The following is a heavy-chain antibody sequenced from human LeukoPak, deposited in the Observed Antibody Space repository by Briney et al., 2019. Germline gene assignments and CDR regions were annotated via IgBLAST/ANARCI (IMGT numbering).Heavy chain of an antibody. CDR3: ARERDYGGNSAAFDI. V-gene: IGHV3-53*01. CDR1: GFTVSSNY. J-gene: IGHJ3*02. Sequence: GGSLRLSCAASGFTVSSNYMSWVRQAPGKGLEWVSVIYSGGSTYYADSVKGRFTISRDNAKNSLYLQMNSLRAEDTALYHCARERDYGGNSAAFDIWGQGTMVTVSS. CDR2: IYSGGST. D-gene: IGHD4-23*01.